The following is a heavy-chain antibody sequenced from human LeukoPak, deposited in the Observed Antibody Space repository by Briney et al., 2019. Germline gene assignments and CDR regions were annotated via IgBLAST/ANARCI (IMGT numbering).Heavy chain of an antibody. Sequence: SETLSLTCTVSGASITTYYWSWIRQPPGKGLEWIGYISYSGSTNYNPSLKSRVTISADTSKNQLSLKLSSVTAADTAVYYCARAVGSGSFQTYYYYMDVWGKGTTVTISS. D-gene: IGHD3-10*01. V-gene: IGHV4-59*12. J-gene: IGHJ6*03. CDR1: GASITTYY. CDR3: ARAVGSGSFQTYYYYMDV. CDR2: ISYSGST.